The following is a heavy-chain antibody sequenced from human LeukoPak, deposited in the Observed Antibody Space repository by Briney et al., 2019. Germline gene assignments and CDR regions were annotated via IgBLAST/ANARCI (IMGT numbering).Heavy chain of an antibody. V-gene: IGHV4-39*01. CDR1: GGSISSSGYY. D-gene: IGHD2-2*01. CDR3: ARLSFTYAKFDY. J-gene: IGHJ4*02. Sequence: PSETLSLTCTVSGGSISSSGYYRGWIRQPPGKGLEWIGSIYYSGSTYYNPSLKSRVTISVDTSKNQFSLKLSSVTAADTAVYYCARLSFTYAKFDYWGQGTLVTVSS. CDR2: IYYSGST.